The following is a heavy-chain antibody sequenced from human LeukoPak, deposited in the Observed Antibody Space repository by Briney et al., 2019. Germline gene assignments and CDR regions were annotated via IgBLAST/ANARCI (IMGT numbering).Heavy chain of an antibody. CDR3: ARGKQLVWLDY. CDR2: IYYSGST. V-gene: IGHV4-59*01. CDR1: GGSISSYY. Sequence: PSETLSLTCTVSGGSISSYYWSWIRQPPGKGLEWIGYIYYSGSTNYNPSLKSRVTISVDTSKNQFSLKLSSVTAADTAVYYCARGKQLVWLDYWGQGTLVTVSS. J-gene: IGHJ4*02. D-gene: IGHD6-13*01.